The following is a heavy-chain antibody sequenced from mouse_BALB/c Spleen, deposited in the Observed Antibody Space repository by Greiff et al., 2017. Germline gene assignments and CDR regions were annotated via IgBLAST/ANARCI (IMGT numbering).Heavy chain of an antibody. Sequence: EVKLVESGAELVKPGASVKLSCTASGFNIKDTYMHWVKQRPEQGLEWIGRIDPANGNTKYDPKFQGKATITADTSSNTAYLQLSSLTSEDTAVYYCARPPYGSSYWFAYWGQGTLVTVSA. CDR2: IDPANGNT. CDR3: ARPPYGSSYWFAY. V-gene: IGHV14-3*02. D-gene: IGHD1-1*01. CDR1: GFNIKDTY. J-gene: IGHJ3*01.